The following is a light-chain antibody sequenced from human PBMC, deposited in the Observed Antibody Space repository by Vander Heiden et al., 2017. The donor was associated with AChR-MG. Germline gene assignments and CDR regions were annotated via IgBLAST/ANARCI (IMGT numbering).Light chain of an antibody. CDR2: RNN. CDR1: SSNIGSNY. CDR3: AAWDDSLSGYV. J-gene: IGLJ1*01. Sequence: QPVLTQPPSASGTPGQRVTISCSGSSSNIGSNYVYWYQQLPGTAPKLLIYRNNQRPSGVPDRFSGSKSGTSASLAISGLRSEDEADYYCAAWDDSLSGYVFGTGTKVTVI. V-gene: IGLV1-47*01.